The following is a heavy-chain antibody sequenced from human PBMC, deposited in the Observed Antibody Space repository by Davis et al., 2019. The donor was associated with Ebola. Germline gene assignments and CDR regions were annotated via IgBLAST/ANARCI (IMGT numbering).Heavy chain of an antibody. D-gene: IGHD1-1*01. CDR1: GFIVSSNY. J-gene: IGHJ6*02. CDR3: ARGLRDPRPGYYYGMDV. V-gene: IGHV4-39*01. CDR2: IYYSGST. Sequence: ESLKLSCAASGFIVSSNYMSRVRQPPGKGLEWIGSIYYSGSTYYNPSLKSRVTISVDTSKNQFSLKLSSVTAADTAVYYCARGLRDPRPGYYYGMDVWGQGTTVTVSS.